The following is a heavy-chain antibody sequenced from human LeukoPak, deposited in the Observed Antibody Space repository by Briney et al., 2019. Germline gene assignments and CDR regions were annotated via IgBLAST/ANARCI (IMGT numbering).Heavy chain of an antibody. D-gene: IGHD3-10*01. CDR1: GFTFSLYG. CDR2: ISYDGSNK. V-gene: IGHV3-30*03. Sequence: GRSLRLSCAASGFTFSLYGMHWVRQAPGKGLEWVAVISYDGSNKYYGDSLKGRFTISRDNAKNSLYLQMNSLRDEDTAVYYCARDRTDELLWFGESPPYWGQGTLVTVSS. J-gene: IGHJ4*02. CDR3: ARDRTDELLWFGESPPY.